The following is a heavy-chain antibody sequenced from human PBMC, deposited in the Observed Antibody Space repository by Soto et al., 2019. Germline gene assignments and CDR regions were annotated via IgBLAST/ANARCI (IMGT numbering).Heavy chain of an antibody. CDR1: GVSFSSADYY. CDR3: ARDRRGVGATTPDY. V-gene: IGHV4-30-4*01. D-gene: IGHD1-26*01. Sequence: SETLSLTCTVSGVSFSSADYYWSWIRQPPGKGLEWIGYIYYSGSTYYNPSLKSRVTISIDTSNNQFSLKLTSVTAADTAVYYSARDRRGVGATTPDYCGQGTLVTVPS. CDR2: IYYSGST. J-gene: IGHJ4*02.